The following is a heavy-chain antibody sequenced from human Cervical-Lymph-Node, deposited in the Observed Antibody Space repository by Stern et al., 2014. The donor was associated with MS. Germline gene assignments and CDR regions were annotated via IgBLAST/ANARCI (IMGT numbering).Heavy chain of an antibody. Sequence: EVQLVESGGGLVKPGGSLRLSCAASGFSFIKYSMTWVRQTPERGLQWVSSISSSGTHIFYADSVKGRLTISRDNGNNSLYLQMDNLRSDDTAVYYCARQRARKETSGYYSDREDYWGQGTLVTVSS. CDR1: GFSFIKYS. D-gene: IGHD3-22*01. V-gene: IGHV3-21*06. J-gene: IGHJ4*02. CDR3: ARQRARKETSGYYSDREDY. CDR2: ISSSGTHI.